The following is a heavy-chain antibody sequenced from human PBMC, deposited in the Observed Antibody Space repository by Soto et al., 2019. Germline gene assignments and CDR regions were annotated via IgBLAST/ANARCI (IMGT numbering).Heavy chain of an antibody. CDR2: IYDTGISGYTPST. J-gene: IGHJ6*02. Sequence: SETLSLTCTVSGGSITSSYWSWIRRPPGKGLEWIAYIYDTGISGYTPSTSYNPSLKSRVTMSVDTSKSQFSLKLTSVTAAEKAVYYCARGEDAFFYYGLDVWGQWITVTVSS. V-gene: IGHV4-59*01. CDR3: ARGEDAFFYYGLDV. CDR1: GGSITSSY.